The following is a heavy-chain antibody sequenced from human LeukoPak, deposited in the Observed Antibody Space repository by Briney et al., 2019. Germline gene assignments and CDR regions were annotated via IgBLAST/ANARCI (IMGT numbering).Heavy chain of an antibody. CDR1: GGSISSGSYY. D-gene: IGHD7-27*01. V-gene: IGHV4-61*02. J-gene: IGHJ6*03. CDR2: IYTSGST. Sequence: SQTLSLTCTVSGGSISSGSYYWSWIRQPAGKGLEWIGRIYTSGSTNYNPSLKRRVTISVDTSKNQFSLKLSSVTAADTAVYYCARQTTGDLYYYYYYMDVWGKGTTVTVSS. CDR3: ARQTTGDLYYYYYYMDV.